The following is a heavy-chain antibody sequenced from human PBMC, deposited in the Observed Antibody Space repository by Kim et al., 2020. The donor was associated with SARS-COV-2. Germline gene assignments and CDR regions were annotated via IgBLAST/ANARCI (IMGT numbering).Heavy chain of an antibody. D-gene: IGHD6-13*01. Sequence: GGSLRLSCAASGFTFSRNGMHWVRQAPGRGLEWVAVISNDGNNKYYQDSVKGRFTISRDNSKCTLYLQMNSLRDADTAIYYCAKDVRSEAAALESWGQGTLVTVSS. V-gene: IGHV3-30*18. CDR1: GFTFSRNG. J-gene: IGHJ4*02. CDR3: AKDVRSEAAALES. CDR2: ISNDGNNK.